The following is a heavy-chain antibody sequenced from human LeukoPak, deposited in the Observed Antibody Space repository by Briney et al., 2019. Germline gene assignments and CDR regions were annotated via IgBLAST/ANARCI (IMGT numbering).Heavy chain of an antibody. CDR2: IGVDPPTT. D-gene: IGHD1-26*01. Sequence: PGGFLRLSCAASGFTFSSYVMTWVRQAPGAGLEWVSAIGVDPPTTDYADSVKGRFTISRDDSKNTVYLQMNSLRVEETALYYCTRRVGGTPDFWGLGTLVTVSS. CDR1: GFTFSSYV. CDR3: TRRVGGTPDF. J-gene: IGHJ4*02. V-gene: IGHV3-23*01.